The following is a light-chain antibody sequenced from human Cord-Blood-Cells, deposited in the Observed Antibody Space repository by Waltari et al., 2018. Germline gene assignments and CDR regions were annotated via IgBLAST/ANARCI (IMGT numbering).Light chain of an antibody. Sequence: SSGLTQDPAVSVAVGQPLRITWQGDSIRRSSASWYQQTPGQAPVLVIYGKNNRPSGIPDRFSGSSSGNTASLTITGAQAEDEADYYCNSRDSSGNRVFGTGTKVTVL. CDR3: NSRDSSGNRV. CDR2: GKN. V-gene: IGLV3-19*01. CDR1: SIRRSS. J-gene: IGLJ1*01.